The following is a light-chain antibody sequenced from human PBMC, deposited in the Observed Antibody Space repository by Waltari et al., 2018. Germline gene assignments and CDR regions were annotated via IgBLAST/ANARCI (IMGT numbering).Light chain of an antibody. J-gene: IGKJ3*01. CDR1: ESIDTY. CDR2: AAS. V-gene: IGKV1-39*01. Sequence: DIRMTQSPSSLSASVGDRVTITCRASESIDTYLNWYQHKPGKAPEPLIFAASTLHGGVPSRFSGSGSGTDFTLTISSLQPEDFAAYYCQQRYTTPFTFGPGTNVDSK. CDR3: QQRYTTPFT.